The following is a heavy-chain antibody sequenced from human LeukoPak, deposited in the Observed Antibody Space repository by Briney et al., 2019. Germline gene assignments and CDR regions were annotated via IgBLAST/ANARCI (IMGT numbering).Heavy chain of an antibody. Sequence: PSETLSLTCAVYGGSFSGYYWSWIRQPPGKGLEWIGEINHSGSTNYNPSLKSRVTISVDTSKNQFSLKLTSVTAADTAVYYCANPARDFADSGAITWWGQGTLVTVSS. J-gene: IGHJ4*02. V-gene: IGHV4-34*01. CDR1: GGSFSGYY. CDR2: INHSGST. CDR3: ANPARDFADSGAITW. D-gene: IGHD4-17*01.